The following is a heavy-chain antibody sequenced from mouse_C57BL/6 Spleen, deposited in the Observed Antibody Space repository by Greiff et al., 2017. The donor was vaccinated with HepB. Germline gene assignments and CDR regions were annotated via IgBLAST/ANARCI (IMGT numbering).Heavy chain of an antibody. CDR2: INPSNGGT. D-gene: IGHD3-2*02. CDR3: ARSGQLSYYAMDY. V-gene: IGHV1-53*01. CDR1: GYTFTSYW. J-gene: IGHJ4*01. Sequence: QVQLKQPGTELVKPGASVKLSCKASGYTFTSYWMHWVKQRPGQGLEWIGNINPSNGGTNYNEKFKSKATLTVDKSSSTAYMQLSSLTSEDSAVYYCARSGQLSYYAMDYWGQGTSVTVSS.